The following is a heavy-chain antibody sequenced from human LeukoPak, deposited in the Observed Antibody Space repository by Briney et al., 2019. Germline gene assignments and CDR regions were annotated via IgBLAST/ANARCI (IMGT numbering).Heavy chain of an antibody. CDR2: INHSGST. D-gene: IGHD3-10*01. CDR3: ASPYGSGSS. Sequence: PSETLSLTCTVSGGSISTSNYYWGWIRQPPGKGLEWIGEINHSGSTNYNPSLKSRVTISVDTSKNQFSLKLSSVTAADTAVYYCASPYGSGSSWGQGTLVTVSS. J-gene: IGHJ4*02. V-gene: IGHV4-39*07. CDR1: GGSISTSNYY.